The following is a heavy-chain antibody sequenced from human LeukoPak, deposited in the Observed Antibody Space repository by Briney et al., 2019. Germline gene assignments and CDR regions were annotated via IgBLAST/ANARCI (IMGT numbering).Heavy chain of an antibody. Sequence: GRSLRLSCAASGFTFSNYGMHWVRQAPGKGLEWVAVISFEGSNKYYADSVKGRFTVSRDNSKNTLDLQMNSLRAEDTAVYYCAKDNSGGRYGDHLFDYWGQGTQVTVSS. CDR3: AKDNSGGRYGDHLFDY. CDR1: GFTFSNYG. D-gene: IGHD4-17*01. J-gene: IGHJ4*02. CDR2: ISFEGSNK. V-gene: IGHV3-30*18.